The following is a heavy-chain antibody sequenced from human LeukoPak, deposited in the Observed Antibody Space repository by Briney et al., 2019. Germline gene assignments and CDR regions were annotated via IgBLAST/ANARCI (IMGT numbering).Heavy chain of an antibody. CDR3: ARGYSSGFNWFEP. D-gene: IGHD6-19*01. V-gene: IGHV1-69*04. Sequence: SVKVSCKASRGTFSSYAISWVRQAPGQGLEWMGRSNPKVGTANYAQKSQGRVTITAEKSTSTAYMGMSSLRTEDTAVYFCARGYSSGFNWFEPWGQGNLVTVSS. CDR1: RGTFSSYA. CDR2: SNPKVGTA. J-gene: IGHJ5*02.